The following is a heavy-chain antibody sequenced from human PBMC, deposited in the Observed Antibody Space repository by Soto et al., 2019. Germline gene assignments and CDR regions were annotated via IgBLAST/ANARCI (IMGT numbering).Heavy chain of an antibody. CDR3: DRVGVKNWFDP. J-gene: IGHJ5*02. D-gene: IGHD3-16*01. Sequence: TXSLTGTFSVFSIIIGDYYGSWIRQPPGKGMEWIGYIYYSGSTYYNPSLKSRFTISLDTSKNQLSLKLSSVTAEDTAVYYCDRVGVKNWFDPWGQGTLVTVYS. CDR2: IYYSGST. CDR1: VFSIIIGDYY. V-gene: IGHV4-30-4*01.